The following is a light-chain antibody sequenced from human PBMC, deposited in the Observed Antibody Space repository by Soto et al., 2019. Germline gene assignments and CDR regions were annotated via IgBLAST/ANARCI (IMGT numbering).Light chain of an antibody. CDR2: GAS. CDR3: QHHNSYSQT. Sequence: DIQMTQSPPTLSASVGDRVTITCRASQSVRHYLAWYQQMPVKAPKLLIYGASTLQSGVPSRFSGSGSGTEFTFTISSLQPDDFGTYFCQHHNSYSQTFGQGTKVDIK. J-gene: IGKJ1*01. V-gene: IGKV1-5*01. CDR1: QSVRHY.